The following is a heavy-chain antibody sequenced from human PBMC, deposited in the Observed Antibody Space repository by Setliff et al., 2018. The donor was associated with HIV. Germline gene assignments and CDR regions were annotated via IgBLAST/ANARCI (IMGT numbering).Heavy chain of an antibody. J-gene: IGHJ4*02. CDR3: ARDASFAY. V-gene: IGHV4-31*03. CDR1: GGSINNDIYF. Sequence: LSLTCTVSGGSINNDIYFWSWIRQYPGKGLEWIGYIYYSGSTYYNPSLKSRVTISLDTSKNQFSLKLSSVTAADTAVYYCARDASFAYWGQGTLVTVSS. CDR2: IYYSGST.